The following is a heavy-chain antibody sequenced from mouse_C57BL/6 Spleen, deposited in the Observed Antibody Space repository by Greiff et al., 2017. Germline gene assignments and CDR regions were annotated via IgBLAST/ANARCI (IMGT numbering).Heavy chain of an antibody. V-gene: IGHV5-4*01. CDR1: GFTFSSYA. D-gene: IGHD2-5*01. J-gene: IGHJ3*01. Sequence: EVKLVESGGGLVKPGGSLKLSCAASGFTFSSYAMSWVRQTPEKRLEWVATISDGGSYTYYPDNVQGRFTISRDNAKNNLYLQMSHLKSEDTAMYYCAREDYSNSNRFAYWGQGTLVTVSA. CDR3: AREDYSNSNRFAY. CDR2: ISDGGSYT.